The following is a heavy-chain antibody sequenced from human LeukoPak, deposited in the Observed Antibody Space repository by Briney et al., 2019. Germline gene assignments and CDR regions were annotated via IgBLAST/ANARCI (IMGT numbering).Heavy chain of an antibody. V-gene: IGHV4-38-2*02. CDR2: IYDSGSS. Sequence: SETLSLTCSVSGYSISNSYYWGWIRQPPGKGLEWIGSIYDSGSSYYNPSLKSRVTISVDTSKNQFSLKLSSVTAADTAVYYCARGTAMAQDFDYWGQGTLVTVSS. J-gene: IGHJ4*02. CDR3: ARGTAMAQDFDY. D-gene: IGHD5-18*01. CDR1: GYSISNSYY.